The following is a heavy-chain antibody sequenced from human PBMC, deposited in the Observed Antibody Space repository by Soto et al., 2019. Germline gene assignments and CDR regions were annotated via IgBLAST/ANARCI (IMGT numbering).Heavy chain of an antibody. Sequence: PGGSLRLSCAASGFFISSYGMHWVRQAPGKGLEWVAMTWFDGSKTYYADSVKGRFTVSRDNSNNIVYLEMGSLRVEDTAVYFCARELGYSSTWHRYWGQGALVTVSS. D-gene: IGHD2-2*01. CDR1: GFFISSYG. V-gene: IGHV3-33*01. CDR3: ARELGYSSTWHRY. J-gene: IGHJ4*02. CDR2: TWFDGSKT.